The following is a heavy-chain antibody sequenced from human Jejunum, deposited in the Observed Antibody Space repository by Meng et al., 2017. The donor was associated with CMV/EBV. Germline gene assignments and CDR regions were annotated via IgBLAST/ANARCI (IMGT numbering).Heavy chain of an antibody. V-gene: IGHV3-23*03. J-gene: IGHJ4*02. Sequence: FAISPYAMTWVRQAPGKGLEWVSLIYSGGSTTYYADSVKGRFTISRDDSKNTLYLQMNSLRAEDTAIYYCAKDLFYDGSGYYLGNWGQGALVTVSS. CDR1: FAISPYA. CDR2: IYSGGSTT. CDR3: AKDLFYDGSGYYLGN. D-gene: IGHD3-22*01.